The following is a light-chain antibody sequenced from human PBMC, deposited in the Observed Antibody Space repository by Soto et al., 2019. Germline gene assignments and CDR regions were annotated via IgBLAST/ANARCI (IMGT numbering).Light chain of an antibody. CDR3: QQYGSSPWT. CDR1: QSVSSSY. V-gene: IGKV3-20*01. Sequence: IVLTQSPGTLSLSPGERVTLSCRASQSVSSSYLAWYQQKPGQAPRLLIYGASSRATGIPDRFGGSGSGTDFTLTISRLEPEDFAVYYRQQYGSSPWTFGQGTKVEIK. J-gene: IGKJ1*01. CDR2: GAS.